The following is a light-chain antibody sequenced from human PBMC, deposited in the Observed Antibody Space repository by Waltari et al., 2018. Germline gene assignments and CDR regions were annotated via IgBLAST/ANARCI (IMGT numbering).Light chain of an antibody. CDR3: QHYVRLPAT. J-gene: IGKJ1*01. Sequence: LSCRASQSVRGSLAWYQQKAGQAPRLLIYGASSRATGIPDRFSGGGSGTDFSLTISRLEPEDFAVYYCQHYVRLPATFGQGTKVEI. CDR1: QSVRGS. V-gene: IGKV3-20*01. CDR2: GAS.